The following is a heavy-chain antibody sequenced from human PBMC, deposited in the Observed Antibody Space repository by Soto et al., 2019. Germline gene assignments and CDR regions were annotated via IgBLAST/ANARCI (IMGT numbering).Heavy chain of an antibody. V-gene: IGHV4-59*12. CDR2: FADSGKS. J-gene: IGHJ4*02. D-gene: IGHD1-7*01. CDR3: ARDERNDYIGNFGY. CDR1: GGSPSYYY. Sequence: KPSETLSLTCTISGGSPSYYYWTWVRQAPGKGLEWIGNFADSGKSNYSPSLRSRVSISVDTSHAQLSLTLTSVTAADTAVYYCARDERNDYIGNFGYCGQGPLVTVYS.